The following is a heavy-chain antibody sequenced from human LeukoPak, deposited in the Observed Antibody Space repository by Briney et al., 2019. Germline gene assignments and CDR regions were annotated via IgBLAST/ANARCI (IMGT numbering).Heavy chain of an antibody. J-gene: IGHJ6*02. D-gene: IGHD1-7*01. CDR2: ISYDGSNK. Sequence: GGSLRLSCAASGFTFSSYSMNWVRQAPGKGLEWVAVISYDGSNKYYADSVKGRFTISRDNSKNTLYLQMNSLRAEDTVVYYCAREVGVTGTTRYYYYGMDVWGQGTTVTVSS. V-gene: IGHV3-30*03. CDR3: AREVGVTGTTRYYYYGMDV. CDR1: GFTFSSYS.